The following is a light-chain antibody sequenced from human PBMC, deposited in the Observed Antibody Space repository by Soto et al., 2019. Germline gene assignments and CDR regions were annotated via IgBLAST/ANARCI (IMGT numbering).Light chain of an antibody. J-gene: IGKJ1*01. CDR3: QQRSNWPPFWT. CDR2: DAS. V-gene: IGKV3-11*01. CDR1: QSVSSY. Sequence: EIVLTQSPATLSLSPGERATHSCRASQSVSSYLAWYQQKPGQAPRLLIYDASNRATGIPARFSGSGSGTDFTLTISSLEPEDFAVYYCQQRSNWPPFWTFGQGTKVDI.